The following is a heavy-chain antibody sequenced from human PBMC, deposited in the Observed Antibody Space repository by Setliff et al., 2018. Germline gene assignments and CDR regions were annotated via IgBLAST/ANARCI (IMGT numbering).Heavy chain of an antibody. D-gene: IGHD2-15*01. Sequence: SVKVSCKASGGTFSSYAISWVRQAPGQGLEWMGGIIPILGIANYAQKFQGRVTITADKSTSTAYMELSSLRSEDTAVYYCARGGRDIVVVVAANYYYYMDVWGKGTTVTVSS. V-gene: IGHV1-69*10. J-gene: IGHJ6*03. CDR3: ARGGRDIVVVVAANYYYYMDV. CDR2: IIPILGIA. CDR1: GGTFSSYA.